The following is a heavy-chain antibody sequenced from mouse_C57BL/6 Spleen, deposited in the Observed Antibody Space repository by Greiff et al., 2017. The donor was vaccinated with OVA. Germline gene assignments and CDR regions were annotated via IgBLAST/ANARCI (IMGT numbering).Heavy chain of an antibody. J-gene: IGHJ4*01. CDR1: GYTFTSYW. Sequence: QVQLQQPGAELVGPGSSVKLSCKASGYTFTSYWMHWVKQRPIQGLEWIGNIDPSDSETHYNQKFKDKATLTVDKSSSTAYMQLSSLTSEDSAVYYCASTVGNYDAMDYWGQGTSVTVSS. D-gene: IGHD2-1*01. V-gene: IGHV1-52*01. CDR3: ASTVGNYDAMDY. CDR2: IDPSDSET.